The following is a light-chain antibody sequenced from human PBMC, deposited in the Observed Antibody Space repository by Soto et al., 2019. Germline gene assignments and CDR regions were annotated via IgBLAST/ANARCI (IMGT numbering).Light chain of an antibody. CDR1: SSDVGGYNY. J-gene: IGLJ2*01. V-gene: IGLV2-14*01. CDR3: SSYTSSSTLL. Sequence: QSALTQPASVSGSPGQSITISCTGTSSDVGGYNYVSWYQQHPGKAPKLMIYDVSNRPSGVSNRFSGSKSGNTASLTISGLKAEDEAGYYCSSYTSSSTLLFGGGTKLTVL. CDR2: DVS.